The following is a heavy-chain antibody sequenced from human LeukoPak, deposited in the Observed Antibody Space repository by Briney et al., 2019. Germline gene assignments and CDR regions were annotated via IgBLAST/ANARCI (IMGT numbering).Heavy chain of an antibody. CDR1: GGSISSSSYY. CDR2: IYYSGST. D-gene: IGHD3-22*01. V-gene: IGHV4-39*01. Sequence: SETLSLTCTVSGGSISSSSYYWGWIRQPPGKGLEWIGSIYYSGSTYYNPSLKSRVTISVDTSKNQFSLKLSSVTAADTAVYYCARGPIVVIKGRAFDIWGQGTMVTVSS. J-gene: IGHJ3*02. CDR3: ARGPIVVIKGRAFDI.